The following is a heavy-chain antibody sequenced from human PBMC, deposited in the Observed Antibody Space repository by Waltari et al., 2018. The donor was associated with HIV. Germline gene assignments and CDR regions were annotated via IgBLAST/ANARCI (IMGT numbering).Heavy chain of an antibody. CDR3: AKDKGGYTYGFDY. CDR1: GFTFNSYN. J-gene: IGHJ4*02. CDR2: IQIDGNEK. V-gene: IGHV3-30*02. D-gene: IGHD5-18*01. Sequence: QVNLVAPGGGVVQPGGSLRLYCAASGFTFNSYNMHWGRQAPGKGLEWVAFIQIDGNEKHYADSVKGRFTVSRDNSKNTVSLQMNSLRGEDTAIYYCAKDKGGYTYGFDYWGRGTLVTVSS.